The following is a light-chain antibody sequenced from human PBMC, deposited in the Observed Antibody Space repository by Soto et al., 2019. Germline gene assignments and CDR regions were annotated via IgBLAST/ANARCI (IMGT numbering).Light chain of an antibody. CDR2: IAS. Sequence: DIQMTQSPSTLSASLGDRVTITCRASRAISDWLAWYQQKPGKAPNLLIYIASNLHSGVPSRFSGSGSGTEFTLTISSLQPEDFATYYCQQSYSTPYTFGQGTKLDIK. V-gene: IGKV1-39*01. CDR3: QQSYSTPYT. CDR1: RAISDW. J-gene: IGKJ2*01.